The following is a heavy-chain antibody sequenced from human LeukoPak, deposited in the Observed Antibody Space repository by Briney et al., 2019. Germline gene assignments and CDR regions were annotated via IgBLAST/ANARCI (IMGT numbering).Heavy chain of an antibody. J-gene: IGHJ5*02. Sequence: GGSLRLSCAASGFTFSGYSMNWVRQAPGKGLEWVSSISSSSSYIYYADSVKGRFTISRDNAKNSLYLQMNSLRAEDTAVYYCARDDSSSWYDFWFDPWGQGTLVTVSS. CDR3: ARDDSSSWYDFWFDP. CDR1: GFTFSGYS. CDR2: ISSSSSYI. V-gene: IGHV3-21*01. D-gene: IGHD6-13*01.